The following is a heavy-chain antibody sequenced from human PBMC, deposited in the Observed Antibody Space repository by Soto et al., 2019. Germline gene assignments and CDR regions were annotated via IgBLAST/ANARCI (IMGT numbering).Heavy chain of an antibody. D-gene: IGHD5-18*01. CDR2: IQWSSGSL. CDR3: VRGNGYTYGPFDN. Sequence: GGSLRLSCIASGFTFDDHVMHWVRRAPGKGLEWVSGIQWSSGSLDYANSVKGRFTISRDNAKNTVFLQMTSLSAEDTAVYYCVRGNGYTYGPFDNWGQGTLVTVSS. J-gene: IGHJ4*02. CDR1: GFTFDDHV. V-gene: IGHV3-9*01.